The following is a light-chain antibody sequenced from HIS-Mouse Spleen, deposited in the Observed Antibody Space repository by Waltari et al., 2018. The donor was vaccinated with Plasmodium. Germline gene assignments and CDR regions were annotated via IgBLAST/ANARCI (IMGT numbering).Light chain of an antibody. Sequence: DIVMTQSTDSLAVSLGERATINRKSSQSVLYSSNNKNYLAWYQQKPGQPPKLLIYWASTRESGVPDRFSGSGSGTDFTLTISSLQAEDVAVYYCQQYYSTPLTFGGGTKVEIK. J-gene: IGKJ4*01. CDR3: QQYYSTPLT. CDR1: QSVLYSSNNKNY. V-gene: IGKV4-1*01. CDR2: WAS.